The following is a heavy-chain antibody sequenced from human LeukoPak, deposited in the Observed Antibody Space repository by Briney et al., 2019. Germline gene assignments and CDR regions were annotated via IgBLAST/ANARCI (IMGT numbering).Heavy chain of an antibody. J-gene: IGHJ6*02. CDR3: ARGRAPPVVGYYAMDV. CDR2: IHTKTGNP. V-gene: IGHV7-4-1*02. Sequence: RASVKVSCKASGYTFNNYALNWVRQAPGQGLEWMGWIHTKTGNPTYVQGFTGRFVFSLDTSVSTTYLQISSLKSEDTAVYYCARGRAPPVVGYYAMDVWGQGTTVTVSS. D-gene: IGHD2-15*01. CDR1: GYTFNNYA.